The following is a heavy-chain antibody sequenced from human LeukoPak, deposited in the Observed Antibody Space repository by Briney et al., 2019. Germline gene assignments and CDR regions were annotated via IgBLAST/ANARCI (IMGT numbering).Heavy chain of an antibody. V-gene: IGHV1-18*01. J-gene: IGHJ6*03. D-gene: IGHD1-26*01. CDR1: GYTFTSYG. Sequence: ASVTVSFTASGYTFTSYGISWVRQAPGQGLEWMGWISAYNGSTNYTQKLQGRVTMTTDTSTSTAYMELRSLRSDDTAVYYCARAWVYYYYMDVWGKGTTVTISS. CDR3: ARAWVYYYYMDV. CDR2: ISAYNGST.